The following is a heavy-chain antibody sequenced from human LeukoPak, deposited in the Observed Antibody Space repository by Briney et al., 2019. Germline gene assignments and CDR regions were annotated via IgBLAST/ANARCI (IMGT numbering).Heavy chain of an antibody. J-gene: IGHJ4*02. V-gene: IGHV3-23*01. Sequence: PGGSLRLSCAASGFTFSYYAISWVRQAPGKGLEWVSGISDNEGRTYYTDSVKGRFTISRDNTKNTVYLQMHNLRADDTAVYFCARHDSFIPYWGQGTLVTVSS. CDR2: ISDNEGRT. CDR1: GFTFSYYA. D-gene: IGHD5-18*01. CDR3: ARHDSFIPY.